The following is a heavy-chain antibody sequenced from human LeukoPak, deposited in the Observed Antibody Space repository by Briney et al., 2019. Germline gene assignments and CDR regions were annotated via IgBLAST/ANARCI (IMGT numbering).Heavy chain of an antibody. J-gene: IGHJ4*02. Sequence: GGSLRLSCAASGFTFSSYAMSWVRQAPGKGLEWVSAISGSGGSTYYADSVKGRFSISRDNSKNTLYLQMNSLRAEDTAVYYCAKWYSGYGYLDYWGQGTLVTVSS. D-gene: IGHD5-12*01. CDR1: GFTFSSYA. V-gene: IGHV3-23*01. CDR2: ISGSGGST. CDR3: AKWYSGYGYLDY.